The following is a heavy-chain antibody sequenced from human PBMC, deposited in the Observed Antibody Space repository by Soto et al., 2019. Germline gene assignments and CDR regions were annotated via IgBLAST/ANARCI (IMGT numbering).Heavy chain of an antibody. CDR2: IWYDGSNK. Sequence: PGGSLRLSCAASGFTFSSYGMHWVRQAPGKGLEWVAVIWYDGSNKYYADSVKGRFTISRDNSKNTLYLQMNSLRAEDTAVYYCAREPYLPLLWFGELLFYYYYGMDVWGQGTTVTVSS. J-gene: IGHJ6*02. CDR1: GFTFSSYG. V-gene: IGHV3-33*01. CDR3: AREPYLPLLWFGELLFYYYYGMDV. D-gene: IGHD3-10*01.